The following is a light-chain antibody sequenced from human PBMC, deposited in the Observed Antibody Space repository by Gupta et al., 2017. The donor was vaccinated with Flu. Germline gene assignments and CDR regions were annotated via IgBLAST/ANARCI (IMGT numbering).Light chain of an antibody. CDR3: VTYTGSNICV. CDR2: KTN. J-gene: IGLJ2*01. Sequence: TVTLTCGLSYGSVGTNDESGWYQQHPGQTRRLLIYKTNRRSAGVPDRFSGTMPGNAAALTISGDKADDEAEYYCVTYTGSNICVFGGGTKLTVL. V-gene: IGLV8-61*01. CDR1: YGSVGTNDE.